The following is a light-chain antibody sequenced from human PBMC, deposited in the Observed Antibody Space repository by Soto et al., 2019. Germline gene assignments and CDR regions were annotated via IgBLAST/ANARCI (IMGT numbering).Light chain of an antibody. V-gene: IGKV1-5*01. CDR2: DAS. Sequence: DIQMTQSPSTLSASLGDRVTITCRASQNINTWLAWYQQKPGRAPKFLIYDASSLESGVPSRFSGSGSGTEFTLTISNLQPDDFATYYCQQYDNYPLTFGGGTKVEI. J-gene: IGKJ4*01. CDR1: QNINTW. CDR3: QQYDNYPLT.